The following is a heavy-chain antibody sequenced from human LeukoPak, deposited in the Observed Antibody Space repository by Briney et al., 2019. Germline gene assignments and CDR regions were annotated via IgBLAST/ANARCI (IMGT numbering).Heavy chain of an antibody. CDR3: AKVAYSSSWYYYYYYMDV. J-gene: IGHJ6*03. V-gene: IGHV3-23*01. Sequence: PGGSLRLSCAASGFTFSSYAMSWVRQAPGKGLEWVSAISGSDGSTYYADSVKGRFTISRDNSKNSLYLQMNSLRTEDTALYYCAKVAYSSSWYYYYYYMDVWGKGTTVTVSS. CDR1: GFTFSSYA. CDR2: ISGSDGST. D-gene: IGHD6-13*01.